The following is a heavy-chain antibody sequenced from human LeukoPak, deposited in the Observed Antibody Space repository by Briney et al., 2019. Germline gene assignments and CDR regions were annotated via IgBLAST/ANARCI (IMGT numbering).Heavy chain of an antibody. CDR3: ARCPPQLLWFGELLGKYYYYMDV. J-gene: IGHJ6*03. V-gene: IGHV3-20*04. D-gene: IGHD3-10*01. Sequence: GGSLRLSCAASGFTFSDYYMSWVRQAPGKGLEWVSGINWNGGSTGYADSVKGRFTISRDNAKNSLYLQMNSLRAEDTALYYCARCPPQLLWFGELLGKYYYYMDVWGKGTTVTVSS. CDR1: GFTFSDYY. CDR2: INWNGGST.